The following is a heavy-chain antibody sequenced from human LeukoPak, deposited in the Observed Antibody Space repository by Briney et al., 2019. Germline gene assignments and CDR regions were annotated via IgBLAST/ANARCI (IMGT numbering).Heavy chain of an antibody. CDR2: ISWNSGSI. V-gene: IGHV3-9*03. J-gene: IGHJ3*02. CDR1: GFTFDDYA. D-gene: IGHD3-3*01. CDR3: AKVMKQFLEWLSDDAFDI. Sequence: SGRSLRLSCAASGFTFDDYAMHWVRQAPGKGLEWVSGISWNSGSIGYADSVKGRFTISRDNAKNSLYLQMNSLRAEDMALYYCAKVMKQFLEWLSDDAFDIWGQGTMVTVSS.